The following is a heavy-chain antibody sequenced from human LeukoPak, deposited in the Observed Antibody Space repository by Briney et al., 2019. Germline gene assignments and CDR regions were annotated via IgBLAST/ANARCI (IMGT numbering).Heavy chain of an antibody. Sequence: SQTLSLTCAISGGSVSSNSAAWNWIRQSPSRGLEWLGRTYYRSKWYNDYAVSVKSRITINPDTSKNQFSLQLNSVTPEDTAVYYGARDSYDILTGYYGMDVWGKGTTVTVSS. CDR1: GGSVSSNSAA. V-gene: IGHV6-1*01. CDR3: ARDSYDILTGYYGMDV. D-gene: IGHD3-9*01. J-gene: IGHJ6*04. CDR2: TYYRSKWYN.